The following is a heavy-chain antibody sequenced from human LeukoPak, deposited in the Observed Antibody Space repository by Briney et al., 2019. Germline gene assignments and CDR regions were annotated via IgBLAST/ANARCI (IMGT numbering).Heavy chain of an antibody. CDR2: IIPILGIA. D-gene: IGHD6-19*01. CDR3: ARDSGSGLDY. J-gene: IGHJ4*02. Sequence: PGGSLRLSCAASGFTFSSYAISWVRQAPGQGLEWMGRIIPILGIANYAQKFQGRVTITADKSTSTAYMELSSLRSEDTAVYYCARDSGSGLDYWGQGTLVTVSS. V-gene: IGHV1-69*04. CDR1: GFTFSSYA.